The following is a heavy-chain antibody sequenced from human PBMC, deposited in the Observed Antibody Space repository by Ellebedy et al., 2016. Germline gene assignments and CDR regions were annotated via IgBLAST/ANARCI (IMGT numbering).Heavy chain of an antibody. V-gene: IGHV4-59*01. CDR2: IYYSGST. CDR3: ARRIAVAGTDWFDP. D-gene: IGHD6-19*01. J-gene: IGHJ5*02. Sequence: SETLSLTCTVSGGSISSYYWSWIRQPPGKGLEWIGYIYYSGSTNYNPSLKSRVTISVDTSKNQFSLKLSTVTAADTAVYYCARRIAVAGTDWFDPWGQGTLVTVSS. CDR1: GGSISSYY.